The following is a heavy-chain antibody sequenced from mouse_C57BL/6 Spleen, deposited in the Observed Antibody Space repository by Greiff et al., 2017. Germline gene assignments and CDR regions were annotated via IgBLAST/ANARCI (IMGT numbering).Heavy chain of an antibody. V-gene: IGHV14-2*01. CDR2: IDPEDGET. D-gene: IGHD2-5*01. CDR3: ARSNYVGGWFAY. J-gene: IGHJ3*01. Sequence: EVQLVESGAELVKPGASVKLSCTASGFNFNDYYMHWVKQRTEQGLEWIGRIDPEDGETKYDPKFQGKATITADTSSNTAYMQLSSLTSEDTAVYYVARSNYVGGWFAYWGQGTLVTVSA. CDR1: GFNFNDYY.